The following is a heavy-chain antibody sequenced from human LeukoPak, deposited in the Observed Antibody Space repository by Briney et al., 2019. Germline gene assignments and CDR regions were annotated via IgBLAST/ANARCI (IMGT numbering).Heavy chain of an antibody. CDR1: GYTFTDYY. V-gene: IGHV1-2*02. Sequence: GASVKVSCKASGYTFTDYYMHWVRQTPGQGLEWMGWINPNSGGTNYAQKFQGRVTMTRDTSISAAYMELSRLRSDDTAVYYCARSGGWAYGDYDGFIAFDIWGQGTMVTVSS. J-gene: IGHJ3*02. CDR2: INPNSGGT. D-gene: IGHD4-17*01. CDR3: ARSGGWAYGDYDGFIAFDI.